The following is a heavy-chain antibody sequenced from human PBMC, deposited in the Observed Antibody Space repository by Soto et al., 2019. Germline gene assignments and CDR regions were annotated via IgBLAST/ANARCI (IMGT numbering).Heavy chain of an antibody. CDR1: GFTSSNHW. CDR2: VIFDGTTT. Sequence: DVQLVESGGGFQPGGSLRLSCSAAGFTSSNHWMHWVRRVPGKGLVWVSRVIFDGTTTNYADSVKGRCTISRDNANNAGYLQMNSLSADDTGVSYCGRGIQIYCCVDGWGQGTMVTVSS. J-gene: IGHJ4*03. D-gene: IGHD5-18*01. CDR3: GRGIQIYCCVDG. V-gene: IGHV3-74*01.